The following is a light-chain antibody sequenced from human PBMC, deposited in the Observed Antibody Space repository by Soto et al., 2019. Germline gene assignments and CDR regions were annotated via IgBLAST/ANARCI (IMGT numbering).Light chain of an antibody. CDR3: QQYNKWPPIT. CDR1: QSVSIK. CDR2: DTS. Sequence: EIGLTQSPATLSLSPGERATLSFMGSQSVSIKLAWYQQKPGQAPRLLIYDTSTRATGIPARFSGSGSGTEFTLTISSLQSEDFAVYYCQQYNKWPPITFGQGTRLEIK. V-gene: IGKV3-15*01. J-gene: IGKJ5*01.